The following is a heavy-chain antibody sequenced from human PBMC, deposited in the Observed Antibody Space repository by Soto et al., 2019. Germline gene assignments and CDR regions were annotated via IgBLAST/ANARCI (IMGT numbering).Heavy chain of an antibody. CDR1: GESLKRSN. Sequence: LSITCTVYGESLKRSNSTSTRYPPGKGLEWIGYMYNTGSTVYNPSLKSRVTISVDTSKNQFSLKLNAVTAADTAVYYCARDLWGYCGTDCYPLDVWGQGTTVT. D-gene: IGHD2-21*02. V-gene: IGHV4-59*01. CDR2: MYNTGST. J-gene: IGHJ6*02. CDR3: ARDLWGYCGTDCYPLDV.